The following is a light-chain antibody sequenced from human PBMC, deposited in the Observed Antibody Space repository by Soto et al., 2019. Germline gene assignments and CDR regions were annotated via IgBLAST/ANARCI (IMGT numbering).Light chain of an antibody. CDR2: DVS. CDR3: SSFTRSSTRF. CDR1: SNDVGAYNY. V-gene: IGLV2-14*01. J-gene: IGLJ1*01. Sequence: QSVLTQSASVSGSPGQSITISCTGTSNDVGAYNYVSWYQQHPGKAPKLIIYDVSNRPSGVSNRFSGSKSGNTTSLTISALQAEDEADYYCSSFTRSSTRFFETGNKVTVL.